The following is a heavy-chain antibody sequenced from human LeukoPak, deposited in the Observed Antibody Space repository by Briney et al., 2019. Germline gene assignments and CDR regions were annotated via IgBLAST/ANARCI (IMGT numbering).Heavy chain of an antibody. CDR3: VRGEYYSSSGMDV. D-gene: IGHD3-10*01. Sequence: GGSLRLSCAASGFTFSDYGMHWVRQASGKGLEWVAAISYDGSNEYFGDSLKGRSTISRDNSKNTLYLQMNRLRVEDTAVYYCVRGEYYSSSGMDVWGQGTTVTVSS. V-gene: IGHV3-30*03. CDR2: ISYDGSNE. J-gene: IGHJ6*02. CDR1: GFTFSDYG.